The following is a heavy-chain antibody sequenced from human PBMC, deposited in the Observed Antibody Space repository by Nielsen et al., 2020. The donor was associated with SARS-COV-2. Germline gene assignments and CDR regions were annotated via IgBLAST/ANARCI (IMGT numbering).Heavy chain of an antibody. J-gene: IGHJ6*02. CDR2: IYYSGST. CDR3: ARVYSGSYYGGFYYYGMDV. V-gene: IGHV4-31*03. Sequence: LRLSCTVSGGSISSYYWSWIRQHPGKGLEWIGYIYYSGSTYYNPSLKSRVTISVDTSKNQFSLKLSSVTAADTAVYYCARVYSGSYYGGFYYYGMDVWGQGTTVTVSS. CDR1: GGSISSYY. D-gene: IGHD1-26*01.